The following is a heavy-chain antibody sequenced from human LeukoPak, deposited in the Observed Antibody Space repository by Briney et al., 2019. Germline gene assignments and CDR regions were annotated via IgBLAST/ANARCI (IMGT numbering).Heavy chain of an antibody. CDR2: INPSGGST. CDR1: GYTFTSYY. CDR3: AKDYYDILTGYYQYYYYYYMDV. D-gene: IGHD3-9*01. V-gene: IGHV1-46*01. Sequence: GASVKVSCKASGYTFTSYYMHWVRQAPGQGLEWMGIINPSGGSTSYAQKFQGRVTMTRDMSTSTVYMELSSLRSEDTAVYYCAKDYYDILTGYYQYYYYYYMDVWGKGTTVTVSS. J-gene: IGHJ6*03.